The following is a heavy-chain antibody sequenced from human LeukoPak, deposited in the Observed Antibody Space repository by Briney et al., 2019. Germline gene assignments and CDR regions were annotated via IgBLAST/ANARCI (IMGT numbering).Heavy chain of an antibody. D-gene: IGHD3-10*01. J-gene: IGHJ6*03. V-gene: IGHV1-18*01. CDR1: GYTFTSYG. CDR3: AREALWFGELWVRGYYYYYMDV. Sequence: ASVKVSCKASGYTFTSYGISWVRQAPGQGLEWMGWISAYNGNTNYAQKLQGRVTMTTDTSTSTAYMELRSLRSDDTAVYYCAREALWFGELWVRGYYYYYMDVWGKGTTVTISS. CDR2: ISAYNGNT.